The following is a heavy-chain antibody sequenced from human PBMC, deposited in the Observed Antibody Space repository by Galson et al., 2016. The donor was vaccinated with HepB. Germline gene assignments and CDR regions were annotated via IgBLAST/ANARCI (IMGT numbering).Heavy chain of an antibody. V-gene: IGHV4-39*01. D-gene: IGHD2-21*02. CDR1: GDSMTSNTYF. CDR3: VRHADKTNQMVTAFDY. CDR2: VHESGNT. Sequence: TLSLTCIVSGDSMTSNTYFWGWIRQSPGKGLEWIGSVHESGNTPYNPSLTTRLSISIDASKKQFSLKLTSVTAADTAVYYCVRHADKTNQMVTAFDYWGRGTLVTVSS. J-gene: IGHJ4*02.